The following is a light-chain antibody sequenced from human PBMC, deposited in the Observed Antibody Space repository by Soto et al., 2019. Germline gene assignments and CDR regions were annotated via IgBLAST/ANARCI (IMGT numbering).Light chain of an antibody. J-gene: IGKJ1*01. V-gene: IGKV1-5*03. CDR3: QHWNDYSWT. CDR2: KTS. Sequence: DIHMTQSPSTLSASVGDRVTITCRASQSISIRLAWYQQKPGKAPNLLIYKTSSLETGVPSRFSGSGSGTEFTLTISSLQPDDFPTYYCQHWNDYSWTFGQGTKVEVK. CDR1: QSISIR.